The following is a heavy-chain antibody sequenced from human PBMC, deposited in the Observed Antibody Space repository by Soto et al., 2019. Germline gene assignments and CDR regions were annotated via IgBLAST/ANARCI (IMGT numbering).Heavy chain of an antibody. V-gene: IGHV4-59*01. Sequence: PSETLSLTCTVSGGSISSYYWSWIRQPPGKGLEWIGYIYYSGITNYNPSLKSRVTISVDTSKNQFSLKLSSVTAADTAVYYCARDRIRSAGDAFDIWGQGTMVTVSS. J-gene: IGHJ3*02. CDR1: GGSISSYY. D-gene: IGHD3-3*01. CDR3: ARDRIRSAGDAFDI. CDR2: IYYSGIT.